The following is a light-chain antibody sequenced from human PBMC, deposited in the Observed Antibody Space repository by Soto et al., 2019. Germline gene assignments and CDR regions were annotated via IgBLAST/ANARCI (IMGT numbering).Light chain of an antibody. CDR1: SSDVGGYNY. CDR3: SSYTTSNTVV. CDR2: DVS. J-gene: IGLJ2*01. Sequence: QSALTQPASVSGSPGQSITISCTGTSSDVGGYNYVSWYQHHPGKGPKLVIYDVSNRPSGVSNRFSGSKSGNTASLTISGLQTEDEADYYCSSYTTSNTVVFGGGTKLTVL. V-gene: IGLV2-14*03.